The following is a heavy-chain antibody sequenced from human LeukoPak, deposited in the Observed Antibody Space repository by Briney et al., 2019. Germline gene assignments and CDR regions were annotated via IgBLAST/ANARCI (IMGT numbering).Heavy chain of an antibody. CDR1: GYSLTELA. J-gene: IGHJ4*02. V-gene: IGHV1-24*01. CDR3: ATFQAYANSGHLRPYFDY. Sequence: ASVKVSCKISGYSLTELAIHWVRQAPGKGLEWMGGSDPEDVKTYFAEKFQGRVTFTEDTSTDTAFMELSRLRADDTAVYYCATFQAYANSGHLRPYFDYWGQGTLVTVSS. CDR2: SDPEDVKT. D-gene: IGHD3-22*01.